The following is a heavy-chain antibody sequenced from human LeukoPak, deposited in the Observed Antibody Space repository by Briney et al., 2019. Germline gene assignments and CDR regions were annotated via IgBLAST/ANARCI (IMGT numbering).Heavy chain of an antibody. CDR1: GYSFTSYW. CDR2: IYPGDSDT. CDR3: ARAPRYFDWLLSLEDWFDP. J-gene: IGHJ5*02. V-gene: IGHV5-51*01. D-gene: IGHD3-9*01. Sequence: GESLKISCKGSGYSFTSYWIGWVRQMPGKGLEWMGTIYPGDSDTRYSPSFQGQVTISADKSISTAYLQWSSLKASDTAMYYCARAPRYFDWLLSLEDWFDPWGQGTLVTVSS.